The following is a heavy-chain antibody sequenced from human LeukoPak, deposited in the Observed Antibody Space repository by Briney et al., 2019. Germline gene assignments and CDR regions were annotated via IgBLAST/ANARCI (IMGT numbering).Heavy chain of an antibody. Sequence: GGSLRLSCAASGFTFSSYAMSWVRQAPGKGLEWVSAISGSGGSTYYADSVKGRFTISRDNSKDTLYLQMNSLRAEDTAVYYCADCVVPAAMRSYYDYGMDVWGKGATVTVSS. CDR3: ADCVVPAAMRSYYDYGMDV. CDR2: ISGSGGST. V-gene: IGHV3-23*01. CDR1: GFTFSSYA. J-gene: IGHJ6*04. D-gene: IGHD2-2*01.